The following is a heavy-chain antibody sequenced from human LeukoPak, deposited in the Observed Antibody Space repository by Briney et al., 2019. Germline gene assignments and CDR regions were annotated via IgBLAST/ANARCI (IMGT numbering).Heavy chain of an antibody. Sequence: GESLQISCKGSGYSFTSYWIGWVRQMPGKGLEWMGIIYPGDSDTRYSPSFQGQVTISADKSISTAYLQWSSLKASDTAMYYCARPRAQGLRYDAFDIWGQGTMVTVSS. CDR3: ARPRAQGLRYDAFDI. V-gene: IGHV5-51*01. CDR1: GYSFTSYW. D-gene: IGHD1-26*01. CDR2: IYPGDSDT. J-gene: IGHJ3*02.